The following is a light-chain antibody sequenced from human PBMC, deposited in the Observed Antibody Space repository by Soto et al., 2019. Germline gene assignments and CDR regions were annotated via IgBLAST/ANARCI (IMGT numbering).Light chain of an antibody. CDR1: QSISGW. CDR3: QQYDTYGT. Sequence: DIQMTQSPSTLSASVGDRVTITCRASQSISGWLAWYQQKPGKAPKLLIYDASSLESGVPSRFSGSGSGTEFTLTISSLQPDDFATYYCQQYDTYGTFGQGTKVDIK. J-gene: IGKJ1*01. V-gene: IGKV1-5*01. CDR2: DAS.